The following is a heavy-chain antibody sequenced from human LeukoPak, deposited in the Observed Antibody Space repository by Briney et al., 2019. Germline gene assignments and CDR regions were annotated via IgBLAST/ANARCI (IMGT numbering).Heavy chain of an antibody. CDR1: GFTFSSYA. Sequence: GGSLRLSCAASGFTFSSYAMNWVRQAPGKGLEWVSVISGSGGSTYYADSVKGRFTISRDNAKNSLYLQMNSLRAEDTAVYYCVWGSGYYYFPWGQGTLVTVSS. J-gene: IGHJ4*02. CDR2: ISGSGGST. D-gene: IGHD3-22*01. V-gene: IGHV3-23*01. CDR3: VWGSGYYYFP.